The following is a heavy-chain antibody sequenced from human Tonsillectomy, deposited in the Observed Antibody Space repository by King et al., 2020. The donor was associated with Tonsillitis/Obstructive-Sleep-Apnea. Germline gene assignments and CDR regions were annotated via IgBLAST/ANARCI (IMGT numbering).Heavy chain of an antibody. CDR2: ISSSSNYI. CDR1: GFTFSTYN. CDR3: ARTYSSIWLALDY. V-gene: IGHV3-21*01. Sequence: VQLVESGGGLVKPGGSLRLSCAASGFTFSTYNMNWVRQAPGKGLEWVSSISSSSNYIYYVDSLKGRFTISRDNAKNSLYLQMNSLRAEDTAVYYCARTYSSIWLALDYWGQGTLVTVSS. D-gene: IGHD6-13*01. J-gene: IGHJ4*02.